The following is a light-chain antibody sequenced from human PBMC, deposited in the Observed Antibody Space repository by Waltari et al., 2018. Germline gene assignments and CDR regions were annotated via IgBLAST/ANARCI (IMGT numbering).Light chain of an antibody. CDR2: EDN. CDR3: GTWDSSLSGAV. Sequence: QSVLTQPPSVSAAPGQRVTISCSGGSPNIGHNYVSWYRQFPGTAPKLLIYEDNERPSGVPGRFSGSKSGMSATLDITGLQAGDEADYYCGTWDSSLSGAVFGGGTHLTVL. CDR1: SPNIGHNY. J-gene: IGLJ7*01. V-gene: IGLV1-51*02.